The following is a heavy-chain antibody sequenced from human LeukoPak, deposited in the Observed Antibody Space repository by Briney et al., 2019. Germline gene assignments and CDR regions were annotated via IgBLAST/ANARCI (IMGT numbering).Heavy chain of an antibody. V-gene: IGHV4-31*03. CDR2: IYYSGST. CDR1: GGSISSGGYY. Sequence: SETLSLTCTVSGGSISSGGYYWSWIRQHTGKGLEWIGYIYYSGSTYYNPSLKSRVTISADTSKNQFSLKLSSVTAADTAVYYCASASYYDFWRGYYSWFDPWGQGTLVTVSS. D-gene: IGHD3-3*01. J-gene: IGHJ5*02. CDR3: ASASYYDFWRGYYSWFDP.